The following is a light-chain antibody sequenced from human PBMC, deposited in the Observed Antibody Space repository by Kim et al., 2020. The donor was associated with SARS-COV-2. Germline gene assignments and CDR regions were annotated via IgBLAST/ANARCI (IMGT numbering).Light chain of an antibody. V-gene: IGLV1-40*01. Sequence: GTIPWTGSTSNVGAGYDVTWSQQRPRTDPKLLIYTNSNRPSGGPDLFPRAKSATAASLAITALQAEDEADYYCQSYDSSLSGSGVFGGGTQLTVL. J-gene: IGLJ3*02. CDR2: TNS. CDR3: QSYDSSLSGSGV. CDR1: TSNVGAGYD.